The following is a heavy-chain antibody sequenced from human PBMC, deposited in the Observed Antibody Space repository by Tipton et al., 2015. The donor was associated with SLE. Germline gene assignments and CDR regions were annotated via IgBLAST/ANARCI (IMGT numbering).Heavy chain of an antibody. CDR1: CVSIRTHY. D-gene: IGHD1-26*01. Sequence: TLSLTCSVSCVSIRTHYCSWIRQSPGKGLEWIVYTYNNDRTKYNPSLQSRVTVSVDTSENQLSLKLTSVTAADTAVYYCARFHLKSYYEFDSWGQGTLVTVSS. CDR3: ARFHLKSYYEFDS. V-gene: IGHV4-59*11. CDR2: TYNNDRT. J-gene: IGHJ5*01.